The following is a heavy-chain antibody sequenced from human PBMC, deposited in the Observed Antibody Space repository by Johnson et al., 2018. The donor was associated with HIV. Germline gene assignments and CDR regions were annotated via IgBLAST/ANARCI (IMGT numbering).Heavy chain of an antibody. D-gene: IGHD1-26*01. Sequence: QVQLVESGGGVVQPGRSLRLSCAASRFTFSDYYMSWVRQAPGKGLEWVALIWYDGSNKYYADSVKGRFTISRDNSKNTLYLQMNSLRAEDTAVYYCAKDLFTEREDDAFDIWGQGTMVTVPS. J-gene: IGHJ3*02. CDR1: RFTFSDYY. CDR2: IWYDGSNK. CDR3: AKDLFTEREDDAFDI. V-gene: IGHV3-33*06.